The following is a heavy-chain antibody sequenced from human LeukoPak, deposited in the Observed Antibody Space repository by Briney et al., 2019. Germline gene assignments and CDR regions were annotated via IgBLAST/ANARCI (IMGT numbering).Heavy chain of an antibody. V-gene: IGHV3-30*18. J-gene: IGHJ4*02. CDR3: AKGSSGWEVHY. Sequence: GGSLRLSCAAPGFTFSSYGMHWVRQAPDKGLEWVAVISYDGSNKYYADSVKGRFTISRDNSKNTLYLQMNGLRAEDTAVYYCAKGSSGWEVHYWGQGTLVTVSS. D-gene: IGHD6-19*01. CDR1: GFTFSSYG. CDR2: ISYDGSNK.